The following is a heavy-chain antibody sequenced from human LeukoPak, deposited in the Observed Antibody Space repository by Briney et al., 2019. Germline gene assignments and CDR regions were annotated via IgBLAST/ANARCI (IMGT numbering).Heavy chain of an antibody. J-gene: IGHJ4*02. Sequence: PGVSVRLPCAAWVFTFNSQGMLWAPQASGKGWVGGTDLRYGGNNKLQTDSAKGRFTIYRDNSKHSLHREVNSLRAEDTAVYYCAKGRPIYSGSKAPGGYFDYWGQGTLVTVSS. CDR1: VFTFNSQG. D-gene: IGHD2-2*01. CDR2: LRYGGNNK. V-gene: IGHV3-33*06. CDR3: AKGRPIYSGSKAPGGYFDY.